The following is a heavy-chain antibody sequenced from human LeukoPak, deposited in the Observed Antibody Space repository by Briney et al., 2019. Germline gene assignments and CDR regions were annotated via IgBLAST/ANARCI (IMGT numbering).Heavy chain of an antibody. CDR1: GGSISSYY. V-gene: IGHV4-59*08. D-gene: IGHD2-21*02. J-gene: IGHJ4*02. CDR3: ARRCSGDDCYSE. Sequence: SETLSLTCTVSGGSISSYYWSWIRQPPGKGLEWIGYIYYSGSTNYNPSLKSQVTISVDTSKNQFSLKLSSVTAADTAVYYCARRCSGDDCYSEWGQGTLVTVSS. CDR2: IYYSGST.